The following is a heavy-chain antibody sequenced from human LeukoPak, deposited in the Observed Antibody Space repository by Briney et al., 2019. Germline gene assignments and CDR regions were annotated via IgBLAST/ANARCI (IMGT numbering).Heavy chain of an antibody. CDR2: ISGSGGTT. J-gene: IGHJ3*02. Sequence: PGGSLRLSCAASGFTFSSYAMTWVRQAPGKGLEWVSGISGSGGTTYYADSVKGRFTISRDNSKNTLYLQMNSLRAEDTAVYYCARDLPFWASPGAFDIWGQGTMVTVSS. V-gene: IGHV3-23*01. D-gene: IGHD3-3*01. CDR3: ARDLPFWASPGAFDI. CDR1: GFTFSSYA.